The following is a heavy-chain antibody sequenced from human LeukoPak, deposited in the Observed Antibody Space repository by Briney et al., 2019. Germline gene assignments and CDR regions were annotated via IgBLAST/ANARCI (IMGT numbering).Heavy chain of an antibody. D-gene: IGHD3-10*02. CDR2: ISSSSDTV. Sequence: GGSLRLSCGASGFTFSSNRLNWVRQGPGKGLEWVSYISSSSDTVYYADSVEGRFTISRDNAKNSLYLQMNSLRAEDTAVYYCARSVRGVISHLDYWGQGTLVTVSA. CDR1: GFTFSSNR. J-gene: IGHJ4*02. V-gene: IGHV3-48*01. CDR3: ARSVRGVISHLDY.